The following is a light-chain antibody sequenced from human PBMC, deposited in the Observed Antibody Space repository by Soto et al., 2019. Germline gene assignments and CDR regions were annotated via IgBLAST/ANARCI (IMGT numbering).Light chain of an antibody. J-gene: IGLJ1*01. Sequence: QSVLTQPPSASGTPGQRVTVSWSGSTSDIGTNAVNWFQHLPGTAPRLLIYTNNQRPSGVPDRFSGSKSGTSASLAISGLQSEDEATYYCATWHDSFYVFGTGTKLTVL. V-gene: IGLV1-44*01. CDR2: TNN. CDR3: ATWHDSFYV. CDR1: TSDIGTNA.